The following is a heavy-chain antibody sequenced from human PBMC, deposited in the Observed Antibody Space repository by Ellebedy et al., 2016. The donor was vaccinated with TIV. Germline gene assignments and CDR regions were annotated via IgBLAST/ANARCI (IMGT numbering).Heavy chain of an antibody. Sequence: SETLSLTXAVYGGSFSGYYWSWIRQPPGKGLEWIGEINHSGSTNYNPSLKSRVTISVDTSKNQFSLKLSSVTAADTAVYYCASTSAGGWFDPWGQGTLVTVSS. V-gene: IGHV4-34*01. D-gene: IGHD2-2*01. J-gene: IGHJ5*02. CDR1: GGSFSGYY. CDR3: ASTSAGGWFDP. CDR2: INHSGST.